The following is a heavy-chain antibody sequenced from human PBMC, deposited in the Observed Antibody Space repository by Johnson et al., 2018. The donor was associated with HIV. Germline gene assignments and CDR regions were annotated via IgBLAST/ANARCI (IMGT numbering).Heavy chain of an antibody. CDR1: GFTFSSYW. V-gene: IGHV3-7*01. D-gene: IGHD6-13*01. CDR3: ARERSYSSSWYGDAFDI. Sequence: VQLVESGGGLVQPGGSLRLSCAASGFTFSSYWMSWVHQAPGKGLEWVANIKQDGSEKYYVESVKGRFTISRDHSKTTLYLQMNSLRAEDTAVYYCARERSYSSSWYGDAFDIWGQGTMVTVSS. CDR2: IKQDGSEK. J-gene: IGHJ3*02.